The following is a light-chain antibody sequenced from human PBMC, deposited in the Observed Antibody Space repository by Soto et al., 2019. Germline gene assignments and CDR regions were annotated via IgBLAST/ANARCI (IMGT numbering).Light chain of an antibody. Sequence: SHWAHSPSTRSASVGDRVTITCRTSQRISGWLAWYQQKPGKAPKLLIYAVSILKSGATSRFSGSGFGTQFNLTIHSLHTDDFATHYCKQYNGMRTFGQGTNVDIK. CDR2: AVS. V-gene: IGKV1-5*01. CDR1: QRISGW. J-gene: IGKJ1*01. CDR3: KQYNGMRT.